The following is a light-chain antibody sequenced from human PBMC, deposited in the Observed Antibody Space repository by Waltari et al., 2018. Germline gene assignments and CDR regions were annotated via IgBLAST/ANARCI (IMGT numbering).Light chain of an antibody. CDR2: SAS. J-gene: IGKJ4*01. Sequence: DIQMTQSPSSVSASVGDRVTTTCRASQGISNWLAWYQQKPGKAPNLLVYSASNLQSGVPSRFSGSGSGTDFTLTISSLQPEDFATYYCQQTSTFPVTFGGGTEVEF. V-gene: IGKV1-12*01. CDR3: QQTSTFPVT. CDR1: QGISNW.